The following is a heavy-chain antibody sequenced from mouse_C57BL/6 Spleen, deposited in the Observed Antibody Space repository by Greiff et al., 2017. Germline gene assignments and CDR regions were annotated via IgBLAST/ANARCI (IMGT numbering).Heavy chain of an antibody. Sequence: VQLQQSGAELVRPGSSVKLSCKASGYTFTSYWMDWVKQRPGQGLEWIGNIYPSDSETHYNQKFKDKATLTVDKSSSTAYMQLSSLTSEDSAVYYCARDDGYLDYWGQGTTLTVSS. J-gene: IGHJ2*01. CDR1: GYTFTSYW. CDR3: ARDDGYLDY. V-gene: IGHV1-61*01. D-gene: IGHD2-3*01. CDR2: IYPSDSET.